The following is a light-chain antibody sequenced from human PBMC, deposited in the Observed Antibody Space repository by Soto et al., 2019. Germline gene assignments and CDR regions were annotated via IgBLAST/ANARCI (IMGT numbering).Light chain of an antibody. CDR3: MQAIQTPFT. J-gene: IGKJ3*01. CDR1: QSLLHSNGYNY. CDR2: LGS. Sequence: DIVMTQSPLSLPVTPGEPASISCRSSQSLLHSNGYNYLDWYLQKPVQSPQLLHYLGSNRASGVPDRFSGSGSGTDFTLKISRVEDEDVEVYYCMQAIQTPFTFGPGTKVDIK. V-gene: IGKV2-28*01.